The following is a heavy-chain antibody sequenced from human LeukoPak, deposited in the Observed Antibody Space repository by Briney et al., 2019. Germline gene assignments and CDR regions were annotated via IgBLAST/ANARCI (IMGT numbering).Heavy chain of an antibody. D-gene: IGHD2-2*01. CDR1: GYTFTSYG. CDR2: ISAYNGNT. V-gene: IGHV1-18*01. J-gene: IGHJ5*02. Sequence: ASVKVSCKASGYTFTSYGISWVRQAPGQGLEWMGWISAYNGNTNYAQKLQGRVTMTTDTSTSTGYMELRSLRSDDTAVYYCARGYCSSTSCFVWGWFDPWGQGTLVTVSS. CDR3: ARGYCSSTSCFVWGWFDP.